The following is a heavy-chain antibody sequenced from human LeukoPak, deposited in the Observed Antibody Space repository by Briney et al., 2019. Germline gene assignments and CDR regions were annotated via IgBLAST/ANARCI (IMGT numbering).Heavy chain of an antibody. Sequence: SETLSLTCAVYGGSFSGYYWSWIRQPPGKGLEWIGNIYYSGSTYYNPSLKSRVTISVDTSKNQFSLKLSSVTAADTAVYYCARDSRVAVAGLDYWGQGTLVTVSS. CDR1: GGSFSGYY. D-gene: IGHD6-19*01. CDR3: ARDSRVAVAGLDY. J-gene: IGHJ4*02. CDR2: IYYSGST. V-gene: IGHV4-34*01.